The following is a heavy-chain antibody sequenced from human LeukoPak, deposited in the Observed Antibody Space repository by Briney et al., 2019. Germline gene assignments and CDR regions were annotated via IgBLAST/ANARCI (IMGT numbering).Heavy chain of an antibody. CDR3: ARDLVVVPAAANNWFDP. D-gene: IGHD2-2*01. CDR1: GGSISSYY. Sequence: SETLSLTRTVSGGSISSYYWSWIRQPAGKGLEWIGRIYTSGSTNYNPSLKSRVTMSVDTSKNQFSLKLSSVTAADTAVYYCARDLVVVPAAANNWFDPWCQGTLVTVSS. J-gene: IGHJ5*02. CDR2: IYTSGST. V-gene: IGHV4-4*07.